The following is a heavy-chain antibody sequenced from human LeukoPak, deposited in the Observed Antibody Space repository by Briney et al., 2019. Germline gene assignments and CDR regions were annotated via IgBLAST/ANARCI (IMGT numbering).Heavy chain of an antibody. CDR1: GFTLRSYT. V-gene: IGHV3-48*04. Sequence: RPGGSLRLSCAASGFTLRSYTMNWVRQAPGKGLEWVSYISSSSSTIYYADSVKGRFTISRDNAKNSLYLQMNSLRAEDTAVYYCAREYTSGHVDYWGQGTLVTVSS. CDR3: AREYTSGHVDY. CDR2: ISSSSSTI. D-gene: IGHD2-2*02. J-gene: IGHJ4*02.